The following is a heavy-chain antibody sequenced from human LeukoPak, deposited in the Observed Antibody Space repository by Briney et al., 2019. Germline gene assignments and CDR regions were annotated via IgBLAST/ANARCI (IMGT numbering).Heavy chain of an antibody. J-gene: IGHJ4*02. Sequence: GASVKVSCKASGYTFTSYWIGWVRQMPGKGLEWMGIIYPGDSDTRYSPSFQGQVTISADKSISTAYLQWSSLKASDTAMYYCARGTNDYGDYVVDYWGQGTLVTVSS. CDR1: GYTFTSYW. D-gene: IGHD4-17*01. CDR3: ARGTNDYGDYVVDY. CDR2: IYPGDSDT. V-gene: IGHV5-51*01.